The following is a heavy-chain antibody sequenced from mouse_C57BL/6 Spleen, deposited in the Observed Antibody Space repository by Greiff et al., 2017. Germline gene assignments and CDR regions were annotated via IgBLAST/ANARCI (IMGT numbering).Heavy chain of an antibody. CDR2: MYPRDGST. J-gene: IGHJ4*01. V-gene: IGHV1-85*01. CDR3: AIKAPHYDYGCHAMDD. D-gene: IGHD2-4*01. Sequence: QVQLQQSGPELVKPGASVKLSCKASGYTFTSYDINWVKQRPGQGLEGIGWMYPRDGSTKYNEKFKGKATLTVDTSSSAAYMELHSLTSEDSAVYFCAIKAPHYDYGCHAMDDWGQGTSVTVSS. CDR1: GYTFTSYD.